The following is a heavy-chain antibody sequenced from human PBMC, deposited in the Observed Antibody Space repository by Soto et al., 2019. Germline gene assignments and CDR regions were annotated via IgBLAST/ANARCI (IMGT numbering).Heavy chain of an antibody. J-gene: IGHJ6*02. CDR1: GFTFHEYA. D-gene: IGHD5-12*01. CDR2: ISSDGDTI. CDR3: TKGGYDLIYYFGMDV. V-gene: IGHV3-9*01. Sequence: EVQLIESGGGWVQPGTSLRVSCAASGFTFHEYAMHWVRQAPGKGLEWVSGISSDGDTIAYADSVQGLFTVFRDNAKNSLYLQMNSLRAEDTALYYCTKGGYDLIYYFGMDVWGQVTTVTVSS.